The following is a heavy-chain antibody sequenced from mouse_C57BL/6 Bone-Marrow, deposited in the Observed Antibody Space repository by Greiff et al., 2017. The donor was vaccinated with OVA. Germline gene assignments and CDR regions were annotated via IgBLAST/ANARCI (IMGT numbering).Heavy chain of an antibody. D-gene: IGHD2-10*01. CDR1: GYSITSGYY. J-gene: IGHJ4*01. CDR2: ISYDGSN. CDR3: ARETYWGAMDY. Sequence: EVKLQESGPGLVKPSQSLSLTCSVTGYSITSGYYWNWIRQFPGNKLEWMGYISYDGSNNYNPSLKNRISITRDTSKNQFFLKLNSVTTEDTATYYCARETYWGAMDYWGQGTSVTVSS. V-gene: IGHV3-6*01.